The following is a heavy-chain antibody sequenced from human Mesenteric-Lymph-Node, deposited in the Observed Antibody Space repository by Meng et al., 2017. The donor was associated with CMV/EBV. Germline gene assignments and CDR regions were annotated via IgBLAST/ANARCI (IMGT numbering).Heavy chain of an antibody. D-gene: IGHD6-19*01. V-gene: IGHV1-18*01. Sequence: ASVKVSCKASGYTFTSYGISWVRQAPGQGLEWMGWISAYNGNTNYAQKLQGRVTMTTDTSTSTAYMELRSLRSDDTATYYCAKVTSSTTMSPETRSGQYYAMDVWGQGTTVTVSS. CDR1: GYTFTSYG. CDR3: AKVTSSTTMSPETRSGQYYAMDV. CDR2: ISAYNGNT. J-gene: IGHJ6*02.